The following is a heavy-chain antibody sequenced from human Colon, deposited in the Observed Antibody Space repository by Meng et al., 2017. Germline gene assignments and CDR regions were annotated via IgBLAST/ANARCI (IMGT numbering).Heavy chain of an antibody. CDR3: ARNRSVAAY. J-gene: IGHJ4*02. V-gene: IGHV3-23*01. CDR2: IIGSGTT. D-gene: IGHD6-19*01. CDR1: GFTFSSYA. Sequence: WGSLRLSCAASGFTFSSYAMSWVRQAPGKGLEWVSSIIGSGTTYYADSVKGRFTISRDNSKNTVYLQMNSLRAEDMAIYYCARNRSVAAYWGQGTLVTVSS.